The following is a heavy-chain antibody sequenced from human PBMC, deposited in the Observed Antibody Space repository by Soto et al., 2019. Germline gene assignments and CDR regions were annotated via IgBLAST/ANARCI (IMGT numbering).Heavy chain of an antibody. Sequence: ASVKVSCKASGYTFTSYGISWVRQAPGQGLEWMGWISAYNGNTNYAQKLQGRVTMTADTSTSTAYMELRSLRSDDTAVYYCARDRLPHNWFDPWGQGTLVTVSS. V-gene: IGHV1-18*04. J-gene: IGHJ5*02. CDR1: GYTFTSYG. D-gene: IGHD2-15*01. CDR3: ARDRLPHNWFDP. CDR2: ISAYNGNT.